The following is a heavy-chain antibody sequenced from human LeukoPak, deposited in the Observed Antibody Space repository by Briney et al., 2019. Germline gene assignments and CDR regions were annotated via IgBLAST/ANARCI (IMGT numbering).Heavy chain of an antibody. V-gene: IGHV1-2*02. Sequence: ASVKVSCKASGYTFTGYYMHWVRQAPGQGLEWMGWINPNSGGTNYAQKFQGRVTMTRDTSISTAYKELSRLRSDDTAVYYCARSQIINYYDSSGYYSSPFLYIWGQGTLVTVSS. CDR2: INPNSGGT. CDR3: ARSQIINYYDSSGYYSSPFLYI. CDR1: GYTFTGYY. D-gene: IGHD3-22*01. J-gene: IGHJ4*02.